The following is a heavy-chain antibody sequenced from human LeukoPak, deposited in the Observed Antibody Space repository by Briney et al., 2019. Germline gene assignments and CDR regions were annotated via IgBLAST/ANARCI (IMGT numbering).Heavy chain of an antibody. J-gene: IGHJ3*02. Sequence: SETLSLTCAVYGGSFSGYYWSWIRQPPGKGLEWIGSIYYSGSTYYNPSLKSRVTISVDTSKNQFSLKLSSVTAADTAVYYCARGLDARYSSSWIDDAFDIWGQGTMVTVSS. D-gene: IGHD6-13*01. CDR3: ARGLDARYSSSWIDDAFDI. V-gene: IGHV4-34*01. CDR1: GGSFSGYY. CDR2: IYYSGST.